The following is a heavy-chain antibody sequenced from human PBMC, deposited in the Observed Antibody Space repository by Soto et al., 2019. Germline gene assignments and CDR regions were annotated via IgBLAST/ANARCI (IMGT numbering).Heavy chain of an antibody. D-gene: IGHD3-3*01. J-gene: IGHJ6*02. CDR2: ISYDGSNK. Sequence: GGSLRLSCAASGFTFSSYGMHWVRQAPGKGLEWVAVISYDGSNKYYADSVKGRFTISRDNSKNTLYLQMNSLRAEDTAVYYCAKDSPLRRPDFWGGYSLGYGMDVWGQRTTVTISS. CDR1: GFTFSSYG. V-gene: IGHV3-30*18. CDR3: AKDSPLRRPDFWGGYSLGYGMDV.